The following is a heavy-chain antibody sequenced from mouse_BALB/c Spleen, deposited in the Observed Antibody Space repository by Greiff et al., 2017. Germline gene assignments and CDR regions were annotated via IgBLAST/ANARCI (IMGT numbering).Heavy chain of an antibody. V-gene: IGHV1S29*02. CDR1: GYTFTDYN. Sequence: VQLQQSGPELVKPGASVKISCKASGYTFTDYNMHWVKQSHGKSLEWIGYIYPYNGGTGYNQKFKSKATLTVDNSSSTAYMELRSLTSEDSAVYYCARRGYDYDCAMDYWGQGTSVTVSS. D-gene: IGHD2-4*01. J-gene: IGHJ4*01. CDR3: ARRGYDYDCAMDY. CDR2: IYPYNGGT.